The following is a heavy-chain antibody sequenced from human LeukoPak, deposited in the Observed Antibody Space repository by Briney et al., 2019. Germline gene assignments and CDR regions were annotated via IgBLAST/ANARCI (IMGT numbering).Heavy chain of an antibody. CDR2: ISNSGST. D-gene: IGHD2/OR15-2a*01. V-gene: IGHV4-59*11. Sequence: PSETLSLTCTVSGGSISSHYWTWIRQPPGKGLEWIGDISNSGSTNYNPSLKSRVTIAIDTSKNQFSLKLSSVTAADTAVYYCARDAFEGFYSYYYTDVWGKGTTVTVSS. CDR1: GGSISSHY. CDR3: ARDAFEGFYSYYYTDV. J-gene: IGHJ6*03.